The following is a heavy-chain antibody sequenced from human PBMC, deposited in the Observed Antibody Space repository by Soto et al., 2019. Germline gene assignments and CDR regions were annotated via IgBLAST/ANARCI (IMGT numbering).Heavy chain of an antibody. V-gene: IGHV1-46*04. D-gene: IGHD1-7*01. CDR2: INPGAGGR. CDR1: GYTVTSYF. Sequence: QVQLVQSGAEVREPGASVKVSCKVSGYTVTSYFIHWVRQAPGQGLEWIGVINPGAGGRSYAQKLQGRVTLTGDTSTSTVYMELSSLTSDDTGVYYCAKNQERELPRVIDFWGQGTLVTVSS. J-gene: IGHJ4*02. CDR3: AKNQERELPRVIDF.